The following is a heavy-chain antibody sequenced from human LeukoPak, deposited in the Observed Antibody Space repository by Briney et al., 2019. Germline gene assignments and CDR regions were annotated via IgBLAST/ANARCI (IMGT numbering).Heavy chain of an antibody. Sequence: GASVKVSCKASGYTFTSYYMHWVRQAPGQGLEWMGWINPNSGGTNYAQKFQGRVTMTRDTSISTAYMELSRLRSDDTAVYYCARPYTGYYDSSGYYFRWGQGTLVTVSS. D-gene: IGHD3-22*01. V-gene: IGHV1-2*02. CDR2: INPNSGGT. J-gene: IGHJ4*02. CDR1: GYTFTSYY. CDR3: ARPYTGYYDSSGYYFR.